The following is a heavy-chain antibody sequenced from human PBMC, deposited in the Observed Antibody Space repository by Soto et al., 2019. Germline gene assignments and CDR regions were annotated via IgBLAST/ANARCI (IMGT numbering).Heavy chain of an antibody. D-gene: IGHD3-9*01. CDR1: GFTVSSNY. Sequence: GGSLRLSCAASGFTVSSNYMSWVRQAPGKGLEWVSVIYSGGSTYYADSVKGRFTISRDNSKNTLYLQMNSLRAEDTAVYYCARGRKYYDILTGYYIGAFDIWGQGTMVTVSS. J-gene: IGHJ3*02. CDR2: IYSGGST. V-gene: IGHV3-53*01. CDR3: ARGRKYYDILTGYYIGAFDI.